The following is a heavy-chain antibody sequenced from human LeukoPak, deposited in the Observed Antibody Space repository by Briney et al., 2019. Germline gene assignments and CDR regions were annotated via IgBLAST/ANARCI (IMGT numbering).Heavy chain of an antibody. CDR1: GFSLSSYD. V-gene: IGHV3-21*01. CDR2: ISTTSTYI. J-gene: IGHJ5*02. D-gene: IGHD2-2*01. Sequence: GGSLRLSCAASGFSLSSYDVNWVRQAPGKGLEWVSSISTTSTYIYYRYSVKGRFTISRDNARNSLYLQMNGLRAEDTAVYYCARADCFSSTCYLRSSWFDPWGQGTLVTVSS. CDR3: ARADCFSSTCYLRSSWFDP.